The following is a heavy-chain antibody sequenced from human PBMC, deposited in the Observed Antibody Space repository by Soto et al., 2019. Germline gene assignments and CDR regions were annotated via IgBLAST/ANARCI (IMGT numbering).Heavy chain of an antibody. CDR2: INDSGST. CDR3: ARPLGAGAAAGRNSFEI. D-gene: IGHD6-13*01. Sequence: PSETRSVTCAGYGGSLSQDCWTWVRQPPGKGLEGIGEINDSGSTNYTPSLKSRVSIAVDTSKNQFSLKLSSLTAADTAVFYCARPLGAGAAAGRNSFEIWGQGTMVT. J-gene: IGHJ3*02. CDR1: GGSLSQDC. V-gene: IGHV4-34*01.